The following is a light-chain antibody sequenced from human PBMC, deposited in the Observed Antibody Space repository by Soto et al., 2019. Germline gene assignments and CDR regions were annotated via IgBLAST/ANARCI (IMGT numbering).Light chain of an antibody. V-gene: IGLV1-47*01. CDR3: AAWDDSLSGYV. CDR1: SSNIGSNY. CDR2: RNN. J-gene: IGLJ1*01. Sequence: QTVVTQPPSASGTPGQRVTISCSGSSSNIGSNYVYWYQQLPGTAPKLLIYRNNQRHSGVPDRFSGSKSGTSASLAISGLRSEDEADYYCAAWDDSLSGYVFGTGTKHTVL.